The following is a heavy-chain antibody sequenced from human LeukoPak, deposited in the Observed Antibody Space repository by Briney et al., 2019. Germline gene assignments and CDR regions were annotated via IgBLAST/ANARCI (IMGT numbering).Heavy chain of an antibody. D-gene: IGHD5-12*01. CDR1: GGSISSYY. Sequence: SETLSLTCTVSGGSISSYYWSWIRQPPGKGLEWIGYIYTSGSTNYNPSLKSRVTISVDTSKNQFSLKLSSVTAADTAVYYCARHFSGYDLVGYYYYYMDVWGKGTTVTVSS. V-gene: IGHV4-4*09. CDR3: ARHFSGYDLVGYYYYYMDV. J-gene: IGHJ6*03. CDR2: IYTSGST.